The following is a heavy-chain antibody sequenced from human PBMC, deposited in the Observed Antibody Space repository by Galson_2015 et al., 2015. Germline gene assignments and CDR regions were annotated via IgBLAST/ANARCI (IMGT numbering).Heavy chain of an antibody. CDR1: GFTFSSYA. D-gene: IGHD6-13*01. J-gene: IGHJ5*02. Sequence: SLRLSCAASGFTFSSYAMHWVRQAPGKGLEWVAVVSYDGSNKYYADSVKGRFTISRDNSKNTLYLQMNSLRAEDTAVYYCARDRLKQQLVELGSWGQGTLVTVSS. CDR3: ARDRLKQQLVELGS. V-gene: IGHV3-30-3*01. CDR2: VSYDGSNK.